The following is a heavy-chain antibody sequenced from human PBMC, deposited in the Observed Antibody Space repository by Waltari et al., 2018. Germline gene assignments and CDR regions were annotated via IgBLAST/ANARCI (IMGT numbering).Heavy chain of an antibody. CDR1: GGSFSGYY. D-gene: IGHD1-26*01. J-gene: IGHJ1*01. CDR2: INHSGST. CDR3: ASFRELRELRRWGYFQH. V-gene: IGHV4-34*01. Sequence: QVQLQQWGAGLLKPSETLSLTCAVYGGSFSGYYWSWIRQPPGKGLEWIGEINHSGSTNYNPSLKSRVTISVDTSKNQFSLKLSSVTAADTAVYYCASFRELRELRRWGYFQHWGQGTLVTVSS.